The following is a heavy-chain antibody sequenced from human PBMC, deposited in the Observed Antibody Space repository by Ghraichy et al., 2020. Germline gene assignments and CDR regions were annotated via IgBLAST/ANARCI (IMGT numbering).Heavy chain of an antibody. J-gene: IGHJ6*03. CDR2: IWYDGSNK. CDR3: ARGGGELLLFYYYYMDV. Sequence: GGSLRLSCAASGFTFSSYGMHWVRQAPGKGLEWVAVIWYDGSNKYYADSVKGRFTISRDNSKNTLYLQMNSLGAEDTAVYYCARGGGELLLFYYYYMDVWGKGTTVTVSS. CDR1: GFTFSSYG. V-gene: IGHV3-33*01. D-gene: IGHD1-26*01.